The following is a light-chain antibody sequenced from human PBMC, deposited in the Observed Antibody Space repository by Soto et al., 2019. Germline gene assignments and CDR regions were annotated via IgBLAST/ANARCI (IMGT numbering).Light chain of an antibody. V-gene: IGLV2-14*03. Sequence: QSALTQPASVSGSPGQSITISCTGSSSDVGGYNYVSWYQHHPGKAPKLMIYDVDNRPSGVSNRFSGSKSGNTASLTISGLQAEDEADYYCSSYTSSNTLHVFGTGTKVTVL. J-gene: IGLJ1*01. CDR2: DVD. CDR3: SSYTSSNTLHV. CDR1: SSDVGGYNY.